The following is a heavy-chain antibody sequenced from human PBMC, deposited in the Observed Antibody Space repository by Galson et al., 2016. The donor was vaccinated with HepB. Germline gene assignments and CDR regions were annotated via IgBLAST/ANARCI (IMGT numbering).Heavy chain of an antibody. J-gene: IGHJ3*02. V-gene: IGHV4-39*01. D-gene: IGHD3-22*01. CDR2: IHYSGST. Sequence: WIRQPPEKTLEWIGSIHYSGSTYYNPSLESRVTISVDTSKKQFSLKLRSVTAADTAVYYCARHDYYDASGYFVTSDIFDIWGQGTMVTVSS. CDR3: ARHDYYDASGYFVTSDIFDI.